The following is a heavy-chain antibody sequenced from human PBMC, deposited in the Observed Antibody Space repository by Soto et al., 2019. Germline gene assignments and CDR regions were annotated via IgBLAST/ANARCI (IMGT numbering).Heavy chain of an antibody. Sequence: EVQLVESGGGLVQPGGSLRLSCTASGFTFGTYWMSWVRQAPGKGLEWVANIMQDGSEKQYVDSVKGRFTISRDNAKRSLYLQMNGLRAEDTAVYYCAGGHSAPDHWGQGTLVTVSS. CDR2: IMQDGSEK. CDR1: GFTFGTYW. J-gene: IGHJ4*02. V-gene: IGHV3-7*01. CDR3: AGGHSAPDH.